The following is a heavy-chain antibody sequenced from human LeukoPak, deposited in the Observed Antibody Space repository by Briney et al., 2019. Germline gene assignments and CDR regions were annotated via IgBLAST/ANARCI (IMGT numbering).Heavy chain of an antibody. CDR1: GFTFSDYY. V-gene: IGHV3-11*01. CDR2: ISSSGSTI. D-gene: IGHD3-10*01. J-gene: IGHJ5*02. Sequence: GGSLRLSCAASGFTFSDYYMSWLRQAPGKGLEWVSYISSSGSTIYYADSVKGRFTTSRDNAKNLLYLQMNSLRAEDTAVYYCARVMGSSADWFDPWGQGTLVTVSS. CDR3: ARVMGSSADWFDP.